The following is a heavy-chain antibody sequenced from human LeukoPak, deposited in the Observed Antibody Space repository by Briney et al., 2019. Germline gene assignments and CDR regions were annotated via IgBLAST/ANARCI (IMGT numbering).Heavy chain of an antibody. J-gene: IGHJ4*02. CDR1: GFTFSSYW. Sequence: GGSLRLSCAASGFTFSSYWMHWVRQAPGKGLVWVSRIKSDGSSTSYADSVKGRFTISRDNAKNTLYLQMNSLRAEDTAVYYCARGGFVDTAMVDYWAREPWSPSPQ. CDR2: IKSDGSST. V-gene: IGHV3-74*01. D-gene: IGHD5-18*01. CDR3: ARGGFVDTAMVDY.